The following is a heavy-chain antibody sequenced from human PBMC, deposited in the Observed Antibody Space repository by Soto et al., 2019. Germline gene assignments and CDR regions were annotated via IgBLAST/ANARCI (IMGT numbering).Heavy chain of an antibody. Sequence: QVQLQESGPGLVKPSQTLSLTCTVSGGSISSGGYYWSWIRQYPGKGLEWIGYIYYSGSTYYNPSLTSRVTISVDTSKNQFSLKLSSVTAADTAVYYCATIVVPAAPFDSWGQGTLVTVSS. CDR3: ATIVVPAAPFDS. CDR1: GGSISSGGYY. CDR2: IYYSGST. V-gene: IGHV4-31*03. D-gene: IGHD2-2*01. J-gene: IGHJ4*02.